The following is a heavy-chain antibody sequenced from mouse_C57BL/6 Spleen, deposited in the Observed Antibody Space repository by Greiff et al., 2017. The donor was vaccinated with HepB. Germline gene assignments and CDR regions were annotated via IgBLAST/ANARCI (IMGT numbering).Heavy chain of an antibody. CDR3: ARERWLPY. Sequence: VQLQQSGPELVKPGASVKISCKASGYTFTDYYMNWVKQSHGKSLEWIGDINPNNGGTSYNQKFKGKATLTVDKSSSTAYMELRSLTSEDSAVYYCARERWLPYWGQGTLVTVSA. D-gene: IGHD2-3*01. CDR1: GYTFTDYY. V-gene: IGHV1-26*01. J-gene: IGHJ3*01. CDR2: INPNNGGT.